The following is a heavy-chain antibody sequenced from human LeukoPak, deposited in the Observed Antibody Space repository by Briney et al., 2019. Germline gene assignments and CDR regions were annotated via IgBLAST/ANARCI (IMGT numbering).Heavy chain of an antibody. J-gene: IGHJ3*02. CDR1: GFTFSSYS. Sequence: GGSLRLSCAASGFTFSSYSMNWVRQAPGKGLEWVSSISSSSSYIYYADSVKGRFTISRDNAKNSLCLQMNSLRAEDTAVYYCARYSLTGSNDAFDIWGQGTMVTVSS. CDR3: ARYSLTGSNDAFDI. V-gene: IGHV3-21*01. D-gene: IGHD3-9*01. CDR2: ISSSSSYI.